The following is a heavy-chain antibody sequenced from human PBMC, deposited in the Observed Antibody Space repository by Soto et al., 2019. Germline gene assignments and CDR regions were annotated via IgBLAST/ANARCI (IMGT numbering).Heavy chain of an antibody. CDR2: IWYDGSNK. J-gene: IGHJ6*02. CDR1: GFTFSSYG. V-gene: IGHV3-33*01. D-gene: IGHD3-3*01. Sequence: GGSLRLSCAASGFTFSSYGMHWVRQAPGKGLEWVAVIWYDGSNKYYADSVKGRFTISRDNSKNTLYLQMNSLRAEDTAVYYCARDRGYDFWSGYYTNYYYYGMDVWGQGTTVTV. CDR3: ARDRGYDFWSGYYTNYYYYGMDV.